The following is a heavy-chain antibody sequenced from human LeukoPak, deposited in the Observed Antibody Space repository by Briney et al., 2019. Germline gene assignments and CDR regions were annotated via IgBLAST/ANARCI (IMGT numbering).Heavy chain of an antibody. J-gene: IGHJ4*02. CDR1: GFAFSNYA. Sequence: GSLRLSCVASGFAFSNYAMSWVRQAPGKGLEWVSAITGSGTSTYYADSLKGRFTISRDNSKNTVFLQMNSLRHEDTAIYYCVIWGDYDVLTGYYVPDYWGQGTLVTVSS. CDR2: ITGSGTST. CDR3: VIWGDYDVLTGYYVPDY. V-gene: IGHV3-23*01. D-gene: IGHD3-9*01.